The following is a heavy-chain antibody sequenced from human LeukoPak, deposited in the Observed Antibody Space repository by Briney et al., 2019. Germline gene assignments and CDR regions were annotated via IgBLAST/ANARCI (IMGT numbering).Heavy chain of an antibody. Sequence: GGSLRLSCAASGFTFSANWMHWVRQAPGKGLMWVSSIDFDGSSRSYAISVKGRVTISRDNAKNTLYLEMNSLSAEDTAVYYCGRGAYYAMDVWGQGTTVTVSS. J-gene: IGHJ6*02. CDR2: IDFDGSSR. V-gene: IGHV3-74*01. CDR3: GRGAYYAMDV. CDR1: GFTFSANW.